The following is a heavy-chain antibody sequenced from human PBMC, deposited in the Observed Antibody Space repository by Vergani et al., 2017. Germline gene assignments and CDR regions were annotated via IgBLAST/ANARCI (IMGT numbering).Heavy chain of an antibody. CDR1: GGPISRSNW. J-gene: IGHJ4*02. CDR3: ARDRTRDYYDSSGYRTYSFDY. Sequence: QVQLQQWGAGLLKPSETLSLTFAVSGGPISRSNWWSCVRQPPGKGLEWIGKIYHSGSTNYNPSLKSRVTISVDKSNNQFSRKLSSVTAADTAVYYCARDRTRDYYDSSGYRTYSFDYWGQGTLVTVSS. CDR2: IYHSGST. V-gene: IGHV4-4*02. D-gene: IGHD3-22*01.